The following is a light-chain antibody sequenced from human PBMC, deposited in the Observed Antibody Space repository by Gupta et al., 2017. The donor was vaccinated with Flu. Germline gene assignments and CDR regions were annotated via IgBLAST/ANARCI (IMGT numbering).Light chain of an antibody. CDR2: GAS. J-gene: IGKJ5*01. CDR1: QDISNY. V-gene: IGKV1-33*01. CDR3: QQYDNLPIT. Sequence: PSSLSASVGDRVTITCQASQDISNYLDWYQQKPGKAPKLLIYGASNLETGVPSRFSGSGSGTDFTFTISSLQPEDIATYYCQQYDNLPITFGQGTRLEIK.